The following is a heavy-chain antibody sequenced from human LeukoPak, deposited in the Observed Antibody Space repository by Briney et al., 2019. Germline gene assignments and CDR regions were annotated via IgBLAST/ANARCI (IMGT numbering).Heavy chain of an antibody. J-gene: IGHJ4*02. CDR3: ARVLYGDSSGFDY. Sequence: ASVKVSCKASGYTFTDYYLHWVRQAPGQGLEWMGRIIPILGIANYAQKFQGRVTITADKSTSTAYMELSSLRSEDTAVYYCARVLYGDSSGFDYWGQGTLVTVSS. V-gene: IGHV1-69*02. CDR2: IIPILGIA. CDR1: GYTFTDYY. D-gene: IGHD4-17*01.